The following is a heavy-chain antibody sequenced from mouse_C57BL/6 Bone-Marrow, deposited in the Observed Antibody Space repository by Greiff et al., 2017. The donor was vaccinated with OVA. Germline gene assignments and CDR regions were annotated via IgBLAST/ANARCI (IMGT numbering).Heavy chain of an antibody. CDR1: GYTFPSYW. V-gene: IGHV1-72*01. CDR2: LDPISGGT. CDR3: AGRVAY. Sequence: QQSCKASGYTFPSYWMHWVKQRPGRGLEWIGRLDPISGGTRYNETFKSTDTLTVDNPSSTAYMQLSSLTSEDSAVYYCAGRVAYWGQGTLVTVSA. J-gene: IGHJ3*01.